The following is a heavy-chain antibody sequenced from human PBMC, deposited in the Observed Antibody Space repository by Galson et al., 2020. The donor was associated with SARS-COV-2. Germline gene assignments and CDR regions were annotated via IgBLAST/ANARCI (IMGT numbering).Heavy chain of an antibody. V-gene: IGHV4-39*07. CDR3: AKAQWSSSLYYFDY. J-gene: IGHJ4*02. CDR1: GGSINTIDYY. Sequence: SATLSLTCTVSGGSINTIDYYWAWVRQPPGKGLEWIGSLYYSGTTYYNPSLKSRVTISLDMPKNQFSLKLSSMTAADTAVYYCAKAQWSSSLYYFDYWCQGTLVTVSS. CDR2: LYYSGTT. D-gene: IGHD6-13*01.